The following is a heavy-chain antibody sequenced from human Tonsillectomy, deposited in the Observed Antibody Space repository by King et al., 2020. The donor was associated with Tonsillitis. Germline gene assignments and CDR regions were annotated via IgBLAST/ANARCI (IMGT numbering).Heavy chain of an antibody. CDR3: ARDRGKYYDGRCYYYWYFDL. V-gene: IGHV4-59*11. Sequence: QLQESGPGLVRPSETLSLTCTVSGGSISRHYWSWIRQPPGKGLEYIGYIYYSGSTNYNPSLKSRVTISLDTSTNQFSLRLSSVTAADTAVYYCARDRGKYYDGRCYYYWYFDLWGRGTLVTVSS. CDR2: IYYSGST. CDR1: GGSISRHY. D-gene: IGHD3-22*01. J-gene: IGHJ2*01.